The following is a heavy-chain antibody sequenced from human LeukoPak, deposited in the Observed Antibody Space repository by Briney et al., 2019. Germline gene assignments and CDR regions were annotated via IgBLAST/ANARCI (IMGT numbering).Heavy chain of an antibody. V-gene: IGHV3-15*01. CDR1: GFTFSNAW. Sequence: GGSLRLSCAASGFTFSNAWMSWVRQAPGKGLEWVGRIKSKTDGGTTDYAAPVKGRFTISRDDSKNTLYLQMNSLKTEDTAVYYCARDPSRGSGYYIDYWGQGTLVTVSS. D-gene: IGHD3-3*01. CDR2: IKSKTDGGTT. J-gene: IGHJ4*02. CDR3: ARDPSRGSGYYIDY.